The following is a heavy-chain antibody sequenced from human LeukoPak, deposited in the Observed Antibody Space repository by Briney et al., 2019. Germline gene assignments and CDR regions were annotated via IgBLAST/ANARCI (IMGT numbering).Heavy chain of an antibody. CDR1: GFTFSCYG. D-gene: IGHD3-10*01. CDR3: AKDWGVGFGEFDY. V-gene: IGHV3-30*18. J-gene: IGHJ4*02. Sequence: PGGSLRLSCAASGFTFSCYGMHWVRQAPGKGLEWVAVISYDGSNKYYADSVKGRFTISRDNSKNTLYLQMNSLRAEDTAVYYCAKDWGVGFGEFDYWGQGTLVTVSS. CDR2: ISYDGSNK.